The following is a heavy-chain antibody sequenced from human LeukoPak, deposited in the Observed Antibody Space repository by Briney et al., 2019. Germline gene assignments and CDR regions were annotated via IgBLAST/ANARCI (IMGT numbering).Heavy chain of an antibody. D-gene: IGHD3-16*01. V-gene: IGHV3-48*03. Sequence: GGSLRLSCAASGFTFSSYEMNWVRQAPGKGLDWVSYISSSANTIYYADSVKGRFTISRDNAKNSLYLQMNSLGAEDTAVYYCARDPYGPTYYFDSWGQGTLVTVSS. CDR2: ISSSANTI. J-gene: IGHJ4*02. CDR3: ARDPYGPTYYFDS. CDR1: GFTFSSYE.